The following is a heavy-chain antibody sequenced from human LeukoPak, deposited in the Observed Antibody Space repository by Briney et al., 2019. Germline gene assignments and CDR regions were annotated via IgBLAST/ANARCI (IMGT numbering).Heavy chain of an antibody. J-gene: IGHJ4*02. D-gene: IGHD2-15*01. V-gene: IGHV3-66*02. CDR3: ARDLEYHTSGGFDY. Sequence: PGGSLRLSCAASGFTVSSNYMSWVRQAPGKGLEWVSIIYSGGSTYYADSVKGRFTISRDNSKNTLYPQMNSLRAEDTALYYCARDLEYHTSGGFDYWGQGTLVTVSS. CDR2: IYSGGST. CDR1: GFTVSSNY.